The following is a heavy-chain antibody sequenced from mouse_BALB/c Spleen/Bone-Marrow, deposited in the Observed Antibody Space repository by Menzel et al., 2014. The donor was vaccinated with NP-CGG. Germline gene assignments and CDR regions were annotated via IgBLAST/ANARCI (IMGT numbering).Heavy chain of an antibody. D-gene: IGHD4-1*01. J-gene: IGHJ2*01. Sequence: VKLVESGAELAKPGASVKMSCKASGYTFTSYWMHWVKQRPGQGLEWIGYINPSTGYTEYNQKFKDKATLTADKSSSTAYMQLSSLTSEDSAVYYCARSRTGTYFDYWGQGTTLTVSP. CDR2: INPSTGYT. CDR1: GYTFTSYW. CDR3: ARSRTGTYFDY. V-gene: IGHV1-7*01.